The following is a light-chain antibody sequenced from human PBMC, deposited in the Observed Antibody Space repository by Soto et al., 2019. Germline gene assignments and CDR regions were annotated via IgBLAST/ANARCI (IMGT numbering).Light chain of an antibody. J-gene: IGKJ2*01. CDR2: AAS. Sequence: DIQMTQSPSSLSASVGDRVTITCRASQSISSYLNWYQQKPGKAPKLLIYAASSLQSGVPSRFSGSGSFKYLTLTISSLQLEDFATYYCQQSYSTQYTVGQGTK. CDR3: QQSYSTQYT. V-gene: IGKV1-39*01. CDR1: QSISSY.